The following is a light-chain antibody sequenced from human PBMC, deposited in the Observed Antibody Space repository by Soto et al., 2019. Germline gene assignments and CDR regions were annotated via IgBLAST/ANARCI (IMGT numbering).Light chain of an antibody. J-gene: IGLJ2*01. V-gene: IGLV1-40*01. Sequence: QSVLTQPPSVSGAPGQRVTISCTGSSSNIGAGYDVHWYQQLPGTAPQLLIYGNTNRPSGVPDRFSGSKSVTSASLAIAGLQAEDEADYYCSSYTSSSTLVFGGGTKLTVL. CDR1: SSNIGAGYD. CDR2: GNT. CDR3: SSYTSSSTLV.